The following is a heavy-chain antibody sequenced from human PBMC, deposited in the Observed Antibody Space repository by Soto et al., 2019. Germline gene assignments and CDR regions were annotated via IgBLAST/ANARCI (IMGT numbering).Heavy chain of an antibody. D-gene: IGHD5-18*01. CDR3: ASGHRGILLWTHYYYYGMDV. V-gene: IGHV4-34*01. J-gene: IGHJ6*02. CDR2: INHSGST. CDR1: GGCFSGYY. Sequence: SETLSLTCAVYGGCFSGYYGSWIRQPPGKGLEWIGEINHSGSTNYNPSLKSRVTISVDTSKNQFSLKLSSVTAADTAVYYCASGHRGILLWTHYYYYGMDVWGQGTTVTVSS.